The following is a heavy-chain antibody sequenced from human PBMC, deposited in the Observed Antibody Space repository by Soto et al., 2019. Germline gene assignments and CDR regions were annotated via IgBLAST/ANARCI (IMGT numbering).Heavy chain of an antibody. V-gene: IGHV4-39*01. CDR1: GGSISSSSYY. Sequence: SETLSLTCTVSGGSISSSSYYWGWIRRPPGKGLEWIGSIYYSGSTYYNPSLKSRVTISVDTSKNQFSLKLSSVTAADTAVYYCVRFRGYSYGYYYGMDVWGQGTTVTVPS. CDR2: IYYSGST. J-gene: IGHJ6*02. D-gene: IGHD5-18*01. CDR3: VRFRGYSYGYYYGMDV.